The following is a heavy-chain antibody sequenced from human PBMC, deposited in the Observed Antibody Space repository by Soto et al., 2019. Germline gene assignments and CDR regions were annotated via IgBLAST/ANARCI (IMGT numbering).Heavy chain of an antibody. CDR2: IKQDGSEK. D-gene: IGHD2-15*01. CDR1: GFTFSSYW. Sequence: EVQLVESGGGLVQPGGSLRLSCAASGFTFSSYWMSWVRQAPGKGLEWVANIKQDGSEKYYVDSVKGRFTTSRDNAKNSLYLQMNILRAEDTAVYYCARDYCSGGSCPTVAFDYWGQGTLVTVSS. V-gene: IGHV3-7*01. J-gene: IGHJ4*02. CDR3: ARDYCSGGSCPTVAFDY.